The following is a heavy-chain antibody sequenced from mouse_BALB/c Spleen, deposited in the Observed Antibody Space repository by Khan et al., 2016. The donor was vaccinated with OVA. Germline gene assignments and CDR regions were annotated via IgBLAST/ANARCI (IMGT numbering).Heavy chain of an antibody. J-gene: IGHJ3*01. V-gene: IGHV2-9*02. CDR3: ARAFYNGAWFAY. D-gene: IGHD1-3*01. Sequence: QVQLEESGPGLVAPSQTLSITCTVSGFSLSNYGVHWVRQPPGKGLEWLGVIWAGGSTNHNSALMSRLSISTDDSKSQVFLKMNSLQTDDTAMYYCARAFYNGAWFAYWGQGTLVTVSA. CDR1: GFSLSNYG. CDR2: IWAGGST.